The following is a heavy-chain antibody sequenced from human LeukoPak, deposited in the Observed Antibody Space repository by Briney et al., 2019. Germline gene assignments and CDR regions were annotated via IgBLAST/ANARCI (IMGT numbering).Heavy chain of an antibody. CDR1: GYTFTGYY. V-gene: IGHV1-2*02. J-gene: IGHJ3*02. CDR3: AREYSGSPTGAFDI. Sequence: ASVKVSCKASGYTFTGYYMHWVRQAPGQGLEWMGWINPNSGGTNYAQKFQGRVTMTRDTSISTAYMELSRLRSDDTAVYYCAREYSGSPTGAFDIWGQGTMITVSS. D-gene: IGHD1-26*01. CDR2: INPNSGGT.